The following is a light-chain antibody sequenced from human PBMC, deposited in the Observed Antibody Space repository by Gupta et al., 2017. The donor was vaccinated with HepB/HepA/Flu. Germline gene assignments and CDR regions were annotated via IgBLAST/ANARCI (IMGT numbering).Light chain of an antibody. V-gene: IGLV3-25*03. CDR2: KDS. CDR1: ALPKQY. Sequence: SYQLTQPPSVPVSPGQTASITCSGDALPKQYAYWYQQKPGQAPVLVIYKDSERPSGIPERFSGSSSGTTGTLTISGVQAEDEADYYCQSADSSGTYVVFGGGTKLTVL. CDR3: QSADSSGTYVV. J-gene: IGLJ2*01.